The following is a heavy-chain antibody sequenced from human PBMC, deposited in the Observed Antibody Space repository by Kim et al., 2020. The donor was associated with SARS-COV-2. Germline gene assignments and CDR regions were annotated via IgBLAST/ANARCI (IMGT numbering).Heavy chain of an antibody. D-gene: IGHD6-13*01. Sequence: SVKVSCKASGGTFSSYAISWVRQAPGQGLEWMGGIIPIFGTANYAQKFQGRVTITADESTSTAYMERSSLRSEDTAVYYCARAIIAAPYYYYYMDVWGKGTTVTVSS. CDR2: IIPIFGTA. CDR3: ARAIIAAPYYYYYMDV. CDR1: GGTFSSYA. J-gene: IGHJ6*03. V-gene: IGHV1-69*13.